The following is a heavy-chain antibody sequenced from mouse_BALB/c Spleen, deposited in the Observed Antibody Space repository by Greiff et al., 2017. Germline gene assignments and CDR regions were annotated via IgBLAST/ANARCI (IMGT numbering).Heavy chain of an antibody. CDR2: IDPENGDT. CDR1: GFNIKDYY. V-gene: IGHV14-4*02. D-gene: IGHD4-1*01. Sequence: VQLQQSGAELVRSGASVKLSCTASGFNIKDYYMHWVKQRPEQGLEWIGWIDPENGDTEYAPKFQGKATMTADTSSNTAYLQLSSLTSEDTAVYYCNALVWDAMDYWGQGTSVTVSS. J-gene: IGHJ4*01. CDR3: NALVWDAMDY.